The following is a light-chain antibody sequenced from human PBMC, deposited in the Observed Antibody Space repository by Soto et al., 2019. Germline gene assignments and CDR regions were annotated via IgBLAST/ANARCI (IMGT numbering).Light chain of an antibody. CDR1: QSVSRSY. V-gene: IGKV3-20*01. CDR3: EQYCTSLWT. J-gene: IGKJ1*01. Sequence: ELTQSPGTLSLSPGERATLSCRASQSVSRSYAFWYQQKRGHPPRLLIYGASSRARGIRARFSGSGSGADVTVAISRLESEDLSVYYCEQYCTSLWTFGQGTKVDIK. CDR2: GAS.